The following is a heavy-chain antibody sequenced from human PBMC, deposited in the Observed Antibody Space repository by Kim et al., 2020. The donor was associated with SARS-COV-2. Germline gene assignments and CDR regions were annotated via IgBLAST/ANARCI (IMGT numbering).Heavy chain of an antibody. D-gene: IGHD6-6*01. Sequence: SETLSLTCTVSGGSISSGDSYWSWIRQPPGKGLVWIGYIYYSGSTYYSPSRKSRVTISVDTSKNQFSLRLSSVTAADTAVYYCARVPVSRAARLNAWYYWGQGSLVTVSS. CDR2: IYYSGST. J-gene: IGHJ4*02. CDR1: GGSISSGDSY. V-gene: IGHV4-30-4*01. CDR3: ARVPVSRAARLNAWYY.